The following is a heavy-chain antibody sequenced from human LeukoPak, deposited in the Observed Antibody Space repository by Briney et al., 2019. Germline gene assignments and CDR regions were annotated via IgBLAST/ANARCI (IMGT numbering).Heavy chain of an antibody. D-gene: IGHD5-24*01. J-gene: IGHJ3*02. CDR2: IYYSGST. Sequence: SQTLSLTCTVSGGSISSGDYYWSWIRQPPGKGLEWIGYIYYSGSTYYNPSLKSRVIISVDTSKNQFSLKLSSVTAADTAVYYCARDGRADAFDIWGQGTMVTVSS. CDR1: GGSISSGDYY. CDR3: ARDGRADAFDI. V-gene: IGHV4-30-4*08.